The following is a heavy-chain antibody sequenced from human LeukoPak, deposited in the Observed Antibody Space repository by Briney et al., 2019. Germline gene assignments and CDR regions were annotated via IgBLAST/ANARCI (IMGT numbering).Heavy chain of an antibody. J-gene: IGHJ4*02. CDR1: GFTFSSYW. D-gene: IGHD4-17*01. Sequence: GGSLRLSCAASGFTFSSYWMSWVRQAPGRGLEWVANIKQDGSEKYYVDSVKARFTISRDNAKNSLYLQMNSLRAEDTAVYYCAKDSGYGDRLDYWGQGTLVTVSS. V-gene: IGHV3-7*01. CDR3: AKDSGYGDRLDY. CDR2: IKQDGSEK.